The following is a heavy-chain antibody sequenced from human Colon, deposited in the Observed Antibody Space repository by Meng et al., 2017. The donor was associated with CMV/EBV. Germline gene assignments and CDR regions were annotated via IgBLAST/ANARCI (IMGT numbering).Heavy chain of an antibody. D-gene: IGHD6-13*01. J-gene: IGHJ4*02. Sequence: QVQLVQSGAEMKTPGASVKVSCKASGYTFSNYGISWLRQAPGQGLEWMGWISAYNGNTNYAQNFQGRLTVTTDTSTNTAYMELTRLRSDDTAVYFCARGGYISSWYVAPDYWGQGTLVTVSS. CDR1: GYTFSNYG. V-gene: IGHV1-18*01. CDR3: ARGGYISSWYVAPDY. CDR2: ISAYNGNT.